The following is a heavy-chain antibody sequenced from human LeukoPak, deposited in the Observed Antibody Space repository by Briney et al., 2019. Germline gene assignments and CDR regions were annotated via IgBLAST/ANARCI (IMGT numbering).Heavy chain of an antibody. CDR2: IYPGDSDT. Sequence: GESLKISCKGSGYSCTSYWIGWVRQMPGKGLEWMGIIYPGDSDTRYSPSFQGQVTISAGKSISTAYLQWSSLKASDTAMYYCAINYDFWSGFSLYGMDVWGQGTTVTVSS. CDR3: AINYDFWSGFSLYGMDV. V-gene: IGHV5-51*01. J-gene: IGHJ6*02. D-gene: IGHD3-3*01. CDR1: GYSCTSYW.